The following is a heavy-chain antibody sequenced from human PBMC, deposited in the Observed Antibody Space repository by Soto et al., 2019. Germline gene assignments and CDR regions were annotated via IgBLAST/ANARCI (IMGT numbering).Heavy chain of an antibody. CDR3: ARVGTAMVQGAYITGTTNYYYYMDV. Sequence: GGSLRLSCAASGFTFSSYSMNWVRQAPGKGLEWVSSISSSSSYIYYADSVKGRFTISRDNAKNSLYLQMNSRRAEDTAVYYCARVGTAMVQGAYITGTTNYYYYMDVWGKGTTVTVSS. CDR2: ISSSSSYI. V-gene: IGHV3-21*01. D-gene: IGHD1-7*01. J-gene: IGHJ6*03. CDR1: GFTFSSYS.